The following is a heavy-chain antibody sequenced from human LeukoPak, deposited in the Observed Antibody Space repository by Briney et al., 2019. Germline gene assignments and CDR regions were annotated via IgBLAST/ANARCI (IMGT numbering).Heavy chain of an antibody. J-gene: IGHJ4*02. CDR3: TNQKRFDSGSFEY. CDR2: LDPEDGEI. Sequence: GASVKVSCKVSGYSLIELSIHWVRQAPGKGLEWMGGLDPEDGEIVYAQELQGRASMTTDTSTDTAYMELRSLTSDDTAVYYCTNQKRFDSGSFEYWGQGTLVTVSS. V-gene: IGHV1-24*01. CDR1: GYSLIELS. D-gene: IGHD3-10*01.